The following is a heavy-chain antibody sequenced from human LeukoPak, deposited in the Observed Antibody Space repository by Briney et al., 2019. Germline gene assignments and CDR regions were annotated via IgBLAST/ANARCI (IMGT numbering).Heavy chain of an antibody. CDR3: ARETDSGWFDP. CDR2: IYSSGST. V-gene: IGHV4-61*02. D-gene: IGHD1-26*01. CDR1: GGSISSGSYY. Sequence: SQTLSLTCTVSGGSISSGSYYWSWIRQPAGKGLEWIGRIYSSGSTNYNPSLKSRVTMSVDTSKNQFSLKLSSVTAADTAVYYCARETDSGWFDPWGRGTLVTVSS. J-gene: IGHJ5*02.